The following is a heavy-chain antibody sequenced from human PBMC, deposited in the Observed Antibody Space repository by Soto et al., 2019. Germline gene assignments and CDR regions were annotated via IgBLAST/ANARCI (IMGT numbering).Heavy chain of an antibody. J-gene: IGHJ4*02. CDR2: TYYSGST. CDR3: ARVYGDYLDY. CDR1: GGSISSYY. D-gene: IGHD4-17*01. Sequence: QVQLQESGPGLVKPSETLSLTCTVSGGSISSYYWSWIRQPPGKGLEWIGYTYYSGSTNYNPSLKSRVTIAVGTSKNQFSLELCSVTAADTAVYYCARVYGDYLDYWGQGTLVTVSS. V-gene: IGHV4-59*01.